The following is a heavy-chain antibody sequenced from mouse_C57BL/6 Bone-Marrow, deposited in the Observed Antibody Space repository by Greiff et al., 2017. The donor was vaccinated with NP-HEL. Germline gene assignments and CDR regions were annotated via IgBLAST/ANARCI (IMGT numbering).Heavy chain of an antibody. D-gene: IGHD4-1*01. J-gene: IGHJ2*01. V-gene: IGHV1-64*01. Sequence: QVQLQQPGAELVKPGASVKLSCKASGYTFTSYWMHWVKQRPGQGLEWIGMIHPNSGSTNYNEKFKSKATLTVDKSSSTAYMQLSSLTSEDSAVYYCARPLGRAYFDYWGQGTTLTVSS. CDR2: IHPNSGST. CDR3: ARPLGRAYFDY. CDR1: GYTFTSYW.